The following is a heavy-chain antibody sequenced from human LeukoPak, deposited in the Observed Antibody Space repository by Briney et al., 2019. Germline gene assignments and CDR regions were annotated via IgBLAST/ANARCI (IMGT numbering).Heavy chain of an antibody. V-gene: IGHV4-61*02. Sequence: PSETLSLTCTVSGGSVTSGSYYWSWIRQPAGKGLEWIGRIYASGSTNYNPSLKSRVTISVDTSMNQFSLKLSSVTAAGTAVYYCAGTVTTQYNWFDPWGQGTLVTVSS. J-gene: IGHJ5*02. CDR3: AGTVTTQYNWFDP. CDR2: IYASGST. D-gene: IGHD4-11*01. CDR1: GGSVTSGSYY.